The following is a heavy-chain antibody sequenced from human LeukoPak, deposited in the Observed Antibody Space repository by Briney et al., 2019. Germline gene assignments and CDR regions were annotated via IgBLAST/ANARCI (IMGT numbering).Heavy chain of an antibody. CDR1: GFTVSSNY. J-gene: IGHJ6*02. Sequence: GGSLRLSCAASGFTVSSNYMSWVRQAPGKGLEWVSVIYSGGSTYYADSVKGRFTISRDNSTNTLYLQMNSLRAEDTAVYYCASRMVTTMLFAYYGMDVWGQGTTVTVSS. CDR2: IYSGGST. CDR3: ASRMVTTMLFAYYGMDV. D-gene: IGHD5-12*01. V-gene: IGHV3-66*01.